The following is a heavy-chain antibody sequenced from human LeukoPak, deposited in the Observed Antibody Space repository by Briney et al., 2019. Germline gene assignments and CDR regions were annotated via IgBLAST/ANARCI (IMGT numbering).Heavy chain of an antibody. V-gene: IGHV1-8*01. CDR2: MNPNSGNT. CDR1: GYTFTSYD. Sequence: ASVKVSCKASGYTFTSYDINWVRQATGQGLEWMGWMNPNSGNTGYAQKFQGRVTMTRDTSISTAYMELSRLRSDDTAVYYCARRLYCSSTSCSGKVFDYWGQGTLVTVSS. D-gene: IGHD2-2*01. J-gene: IGHJ4*02. CDR3: ARRLYCSSTSCSGKVFDY.